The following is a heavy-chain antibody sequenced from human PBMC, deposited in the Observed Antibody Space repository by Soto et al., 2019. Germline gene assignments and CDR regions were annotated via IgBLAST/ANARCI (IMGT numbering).Heavy chain of an antibody. CDR3: ARVPADSSGYYLIDY. CDR2: IYYSGST. V-gene: IGHV4-39*01. CDR1: GGSISSSSYY. Sequence: SETLSLTCTVSGGSISSSSYYWGWIRQPPGKGLEWIGSIYYSGSTYYNPSLKSRVTISVDTSKNQFSLKLSSVTAADTAVYYCARVPADSSGYYLIDYWGQGTLVTVSS. J-gene: IGHJ4*02. D-gene: IGHD3-22*01.